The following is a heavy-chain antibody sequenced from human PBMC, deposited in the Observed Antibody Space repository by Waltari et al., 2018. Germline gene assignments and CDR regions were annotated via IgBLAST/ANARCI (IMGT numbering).Heavy chain of an antibody. Sequence: EVQLVETGGGLIQPGGSLRLSCAASGFIVSSNYMSWVRQAPGKGLEWVSGIYGGGSTTYADSVKGRFTISRDNSKNTLYLQMNSLRAEDTAVYYCASAPRYDSGSYWGPLDAFDIWGQGTMVTVSS. CDR2: IYGGGST. CDR1: GFIVSSNY. D-gene: IGHD3-10*01. J-gene: IGHJ3*02. V-gene: IGHV3-53*02. CDR3: ASAPRYDSGSYWGPLDAFDI.